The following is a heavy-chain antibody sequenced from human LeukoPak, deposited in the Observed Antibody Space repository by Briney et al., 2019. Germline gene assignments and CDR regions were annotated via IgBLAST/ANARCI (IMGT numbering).Heavy chain of an antibody. V-gene: IGHV3-20*04. CDR2: INWNGGST. J-gene: IGHJ4*02. Sequence: GGSLRLSCPASGFTFDDYGMSWVRQAPGKGLEWVSGINWNGGSTGYADSVKGRFTISRDNAKNSLYLQMNSLRAEDTALYYCARVWGSGSYRNAFDYWGQGTLVTVSS. D-gene: IGHD1-26*01. CDR1: GFTFDDYG. CDR3: ARVWGSGSYRNAFDY.